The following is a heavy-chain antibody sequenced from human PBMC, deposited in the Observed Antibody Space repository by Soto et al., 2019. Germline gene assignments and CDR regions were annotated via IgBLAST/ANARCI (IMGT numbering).Heavy chain of an antibody. D-gene: IGHD1-26*01. Sequence: SVKVSCKASGYTFTGYYMHWVRQAPGQGLEWMGWINPNSGGTNYAQKFQGRVTMTRDTSISTAYMELSRLRSDDTAVYYCASPGPAIGGSYYYWGQGTLVTVSS. V-gene: IGHV1-2*02. CDR3: ASPGPAIGGSYYY. CDR1: GYTFTGYY. CDR2: INPNSGGT. J-gene: IGHJ4*02.